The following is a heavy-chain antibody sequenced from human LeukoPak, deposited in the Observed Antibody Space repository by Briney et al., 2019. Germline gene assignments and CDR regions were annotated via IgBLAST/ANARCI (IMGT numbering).Heavy chain of an antibody. Sequence: PGGSLRLSCAASGFTFSSYATSWVRQAPGKGLEWISAISGDGINTYYADSVKGRFTISRDNSKNTLYLQMNSLRAEDTAVYYCAKVATPNPYYYYHMDVWGKGTTVTVSS. D-gene: IGHD4-23*01. CDR3: AKVATPNPYYYYHMDV. V-gene: IGHV3-23*01. J-gene: IGHJ6*03. CDR1: GFTFSSYA. CDR2: ISGDGINT.